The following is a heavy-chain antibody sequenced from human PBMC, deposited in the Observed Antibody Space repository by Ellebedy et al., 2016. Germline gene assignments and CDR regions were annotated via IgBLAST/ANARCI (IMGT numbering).Heavy chain of an antibody. CDR3: ATTWGVYGSGTMDY. V-gene: IGHV1-8*02. CDR1: GGTFTSDI. D-gene: IGHD3-10*01. J-gene: IGHJ4*02. CDR2: MNPNSGNT. Sequence: ASVKVSCKASGGTFTSDIINWVRQAPGQGLEWMGWMNPNSGNTGYAQKFQGRVTMTEDTSTDTAYMELSSLRSEDTAVYYCATTWGVYGSGTMDYWGQGTLVTVSS.